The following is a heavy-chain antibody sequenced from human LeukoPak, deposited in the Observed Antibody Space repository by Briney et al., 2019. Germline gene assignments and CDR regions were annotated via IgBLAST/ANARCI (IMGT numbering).Heavy chain of an antibody. D-gene: IGHD3-9*01. CDR3: ARAYDYDILTGYYNDY. CDR2: ISSSSTI. V-gene: IGHV3-48*01. Sequence: GGSLRLSCAASGFILTTYSINWVRQAPGKGLEWVSYISSSSTIYYADSVKGRFTISRDNAKNSLYLQMNSLRAEDTALYYCARAYDYDILTGYYNDYWGQGTLVTVSS. CDR1: GFILTTYS. J-gene: IGHJ4*02.